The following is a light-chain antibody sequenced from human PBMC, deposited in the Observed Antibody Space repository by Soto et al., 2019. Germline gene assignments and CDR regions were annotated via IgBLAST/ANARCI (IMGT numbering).Light chain of an antibody. J-gene: IGKJ1*01. CDR3: QQYNNWPRT. Sequence: EIVMTQSPATLTVSPGERVTLSCRARQSVGSNLAWYQHKPGQAPRLLIYSSSTRAAGIPARFGGSGSGTEFTFSISSLQSEDFAVYYCQQYNNWPRTFGQGTKVDI. CDR2: SSS. CDR1: QSVGSN. V-gene: IGKV3-15*01.